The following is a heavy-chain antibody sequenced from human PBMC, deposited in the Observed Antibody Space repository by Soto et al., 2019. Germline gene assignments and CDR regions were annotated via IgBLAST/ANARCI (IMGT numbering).Heavy chain of an antibody. Sequence: PGGSLRLSYAASGFTFSSYSINWVRQAPGKGLEWVSSISISSSYIYYADSVKGRLTISRDNAKNSLYLQMNSLRAEDTAVYYCAREYYYDSSGYYFDSWGQGTLVTVS. V-gene: IGHV3-21*01. J-gene: IGHJ4*02. D-gene: IGHD3-22*01. CDR3: AREYYYDSSGYYFDS. CDR1: GFTFSSYS. CDR2: ISISSSYI.